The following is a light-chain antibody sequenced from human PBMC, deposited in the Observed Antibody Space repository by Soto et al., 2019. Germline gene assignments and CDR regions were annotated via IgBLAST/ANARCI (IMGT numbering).Light chain of an antibody. CDR1: QGISNY. CDR2: AAS. V-gene: IGKV1-27*01. J-gene: IGKJ3*01. CDR3: QKYNSALFT. Sequence: DIQMTQSPASLSASVGDIVTITCRARQGISNYLAWYQQKPGKVPKLLIYAASTLQSGVPSRFSGSGSGTDFTLTISSLQPEDVATYYCQKYNSALFTFGPGTKVDIK.